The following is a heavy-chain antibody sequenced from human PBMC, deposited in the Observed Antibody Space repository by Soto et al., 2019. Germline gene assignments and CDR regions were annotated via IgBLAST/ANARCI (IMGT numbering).Heavy chain of an antibody. D-gene: IGHD2-21*01. CDR3: ARKVGMEFDY. CDR1: GFTFSSFG. Sequence: GGSLRLSCAASGFTFSSFGMHWVRQAPGKGLEWVALIWFDGSNKNYADSVKGRFTISRDNSKNTLSLQMNSLRAEDTAVYYSARKVGMEFDYWGQGTQVTVSS. J-gene: IGHJ4*02. CDR2: IWFDGSNK. V-gene: IGHV3-33*01.